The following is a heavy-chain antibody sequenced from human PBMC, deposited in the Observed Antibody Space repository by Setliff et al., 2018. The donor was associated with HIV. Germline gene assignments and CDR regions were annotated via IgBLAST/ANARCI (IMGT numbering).Heavy chain of an antibody. CDR2: ISGSGGST. V-gene: IGHV3-23*01. J-gene: IGHJ4*02. D-gene: IGHD6-19*01. CDR1: GFTFSSYA. Sequence: PGGSLRLSCAAPGFTFSSYAMSWVRQAPGKGLEWVSAISGSGGSTYYADSVKGRFTISRDNSKNTLYLQMNSLRAEDTAVYYCARVDGFMAVAGTYDYWGQGTLVTVSS. CDR3: ARVDGFMAVAGTYDY.